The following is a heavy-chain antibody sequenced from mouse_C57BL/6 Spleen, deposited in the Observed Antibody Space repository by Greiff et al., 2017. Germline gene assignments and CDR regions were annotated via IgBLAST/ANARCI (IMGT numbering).Heavy chain of an antibody. J-gene: IGHJ1*03. CDR2: INPYNGDT. D-gene: IGHD2-14*01. Sequence: VQLQQSGPELVKPGDSVKLSCKASGYSFTGYFMNWVMQSHGKSLEWIGRINPYNGDTFYNQKFKGKATLTVDKSSSTAHMELRSLTSENSAVYYCARIGDGYFDVWGTGTTLTVSS. CDR3: ARIGDGYFDV. V-gene: IGHV1-20*01. CDR1: GYSFTGYF.